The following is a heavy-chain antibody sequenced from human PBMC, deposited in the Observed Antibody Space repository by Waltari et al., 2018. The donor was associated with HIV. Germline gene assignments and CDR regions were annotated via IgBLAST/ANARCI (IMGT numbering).Heavy chain of an antibody. CDR3: AKERLWFGEFDY. J-gene: IGHJ4*02. Sequence: QVQLVESGGGVVQPGGSLRLSCAASGFTFSSYGMHWVRQAPGKGLEWVAFIRYDGSNKYYADSVKGRFTISRDNSKNTLYLQMNSLRAEDTAVYYCAKERLWFGEFDYWGQGTLVTVSS. D-gene: IGHD3-10*01. CDR1: GFTFSSYG. CDR2: IRYDGSNK. V-gene: IGHV3-30*02.